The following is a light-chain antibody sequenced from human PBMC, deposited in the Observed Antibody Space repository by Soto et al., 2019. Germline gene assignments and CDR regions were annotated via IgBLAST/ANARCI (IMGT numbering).Light chain of an antibody. V-gene: IGKV3-20*01. Sequence: EIVLTQSPGTLSLSPGERATLSCRASQSVSSSYLAWYQQKPGQAPRLLIYGASSRAPGIPDRFSGSGSGTAFTLTISRLEPEDFAVYYCQQYGSSPPRLTFGGGTKVEIK. CDR2: GAS. CDR3: QQYGSSPPRLT. CDR1: QSVSSSY. J-gene: IGKJ4*01.